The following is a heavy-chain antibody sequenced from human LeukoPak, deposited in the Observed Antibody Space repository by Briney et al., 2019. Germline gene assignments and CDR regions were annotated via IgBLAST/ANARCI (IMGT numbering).Heavy chain of an antibody. CDR2: ISYDGSNK. V-gene: IGHV3-30-3*01. Sequence: GGSLRLSCAASGFTFSNYAMHWVRQAPGKGLEWVAFISYDGSNKYYADSVKGRFTISRDNSKNALYLQMISLKAEDTAVYYCASAYSSAWSSDYWGQGTLVTVSS. D-gene: IGHD6-19*01. CDR1: GFTFSNYA. CDR3: ASAYSSAWSSDY. J-gene: IGHJ4*02.